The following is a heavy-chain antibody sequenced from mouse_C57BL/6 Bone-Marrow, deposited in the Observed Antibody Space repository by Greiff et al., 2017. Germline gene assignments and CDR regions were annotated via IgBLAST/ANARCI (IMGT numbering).Heavy chain of an antibody. Sequence: QVQLQQPGAELVKPGASVKLSCKASGYTFTSYWMQWVKQRPGQGLEWIGEIDPSDSYTNYNQKFKGKATLTVDTSSSTAYMQLSSLTSEDSAVYCYGRYSNGDYFDYWGQGATLTVSS. CDR1: GYTFTSYW. V-gene: IGHV1-50*01. D-gene: IGHD2-5*01. CDR3: GRYSNGDYFDY. CDR2: IDPSDSYT. J-gene: IGHJ2*01.